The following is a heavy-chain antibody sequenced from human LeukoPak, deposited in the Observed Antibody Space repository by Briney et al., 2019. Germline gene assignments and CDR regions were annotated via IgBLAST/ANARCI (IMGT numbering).Heavy chain of an antibody. CDR2: IYHSGST. CDR3: ARVGPGTACFDY. Sequence: PSETLSLTCTVSGGSISSGGYYWSCIRQPPGKGLEWIGYIYHSGSTYYNPSLKSRVTISVDRSKNQFSLKLSSVTAADTAVYYCARVGPGTACFDYWGQGTLVTVSS. CDR1: GGSISSGGYY. V-gene: IGHV4-30-2*01. J-gene: IGHJ4*02. D-gene: IGHD1-7*01.